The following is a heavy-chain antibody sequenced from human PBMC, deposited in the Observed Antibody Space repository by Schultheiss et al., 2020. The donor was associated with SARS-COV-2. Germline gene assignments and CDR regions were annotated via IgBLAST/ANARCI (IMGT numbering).Heavy chain of an antibody. J-gene: IGHJ6*02. CDR3: TTLTQWELPDMYYYYGMDV. V-gene: IGHV3-15*07. CDR2: IKSKTDGGTT. CDR1: GFTFSNAW. Sequence: GESLKISCAASGFTFSNAWMNWVRQAPGKGLEWVGRIKSKTDGGTTDYAAPVKGRFTISRDDSKNTLYLQMNSLKTEDTAVYYCTTLTQWELPDMYYYYGMDVWGQGTTVTVSS. D-gene: IGHD1-26*01.